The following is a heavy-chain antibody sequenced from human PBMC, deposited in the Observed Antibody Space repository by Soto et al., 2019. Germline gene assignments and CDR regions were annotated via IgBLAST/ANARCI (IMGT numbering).Heavy chain of an antibody. CDR1: GFTFSSYS. J-gene: IGHJ6*02. Sequence: EVQLVESGGGLVQPGGSLRLSCAASGFTFSSYSMNWVRQAPGKGLEWVSYIGSSSSTIYYADSVKGRFTISRDNAKNSLYLQMNSLRDEDTAVYYCASPYCGDYDGYYYYGMDVWGQGTTVTVSS. D-gene: IGHD4-17*01. V-gene: IGHV3-48*02. CDR3: ASPYCGDYDGYYYYGMDV. CDR2: IGSSSSTI.